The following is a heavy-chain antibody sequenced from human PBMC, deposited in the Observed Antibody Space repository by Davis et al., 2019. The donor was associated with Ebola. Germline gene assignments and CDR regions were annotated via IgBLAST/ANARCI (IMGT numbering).Heavy chain of an antibody. Sequence: GESLKISCTDSVITFSSYAMTWVRQAPGKGLEWVSAISGSGGSTYYADSVKGRFTISRDNAKNSLYLRLNSLRAEDTALYHCARVNAVTGYSRFDSWGQGTLVTVSS. CDR1: VITFSSYA. J-gene: IGHJ5*01. D-gene: IGHD3-9*01. CDR2: ISGSGGST. V-gene: IGHV3-23*01. CDR3: ARVNAVTGYSRFDS.